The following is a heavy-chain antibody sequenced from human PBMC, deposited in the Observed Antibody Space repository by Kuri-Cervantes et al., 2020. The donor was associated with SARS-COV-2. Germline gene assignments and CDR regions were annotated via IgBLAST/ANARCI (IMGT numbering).Heavy chain of an antibody. J-gene: IGHJ4*02. CDR2: INPNSGGT. CDR1: GYTFTGYY. CDR3: ARDQTSGWYDY. D-gene: IGHD6-19*01. V-gene: IGHV1-2*02. Sequence: ASVKVSCKASGYTFTGYYMHWVRQAPGQGLEWMGWINPNSGGTNYAQKFQGRVIMTRDTSISTAYMELSRLRPDDTAVYYCARDQTSGWYDYWGQGTLVTVSS.